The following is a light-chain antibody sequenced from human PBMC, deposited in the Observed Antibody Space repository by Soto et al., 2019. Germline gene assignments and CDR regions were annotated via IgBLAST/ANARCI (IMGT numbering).Light chain of an antibody. CDR2: KAS. CDR1: QSISNW. V-gene: IGKV1-5*03. CDR3: QQYNNYPYT. J-gene: IGKJ2*01. Sequence: DIQMTQSPSTLSASVADRVTNTCRASQSISNWLAWYQQKPGKAPNLLIYKASSLQSGVPSRFSGSGSGTEFTLTISSLQPDDFATYYCQQYNNYPYTFGQGTKLEIK.